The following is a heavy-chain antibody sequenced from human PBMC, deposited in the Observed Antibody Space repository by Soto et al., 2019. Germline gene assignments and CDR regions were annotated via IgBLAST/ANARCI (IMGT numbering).Heavy chain of an antibody. CDR1: GYTFTSYG. D-gene: IGHD3-10*01. CDR3: AREGHYYGSGDPKREDY. V-gene: IGHV1-18*01. J-gene: IGHJ4*02. CDR2: ISAYNGNT. Sequence: QVQLVQSGAEVKKPGASVKVSCKASGYTFTSYGISWVRQAPGQGLEWMGWISAYNGNTNYAQKLQGRVTMTTDTSTSTAYMELRSQRSDDTAVYYCAREGHYYGSGDPKREDYWGQGTLVTVSS.